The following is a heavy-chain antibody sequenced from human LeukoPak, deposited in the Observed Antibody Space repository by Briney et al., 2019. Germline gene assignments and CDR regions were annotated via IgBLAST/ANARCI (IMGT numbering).Heavy chain of an antibody. J-gene: IGHJ6*02. CDR3: ARSPAYYDSSGYYFYYYYYVMDV. V-gene: IGHV1-18*01. D-gene: IGHD3-22*01. CDR1: GYTFTSYG. CDR2: ISAYNGNT. Sequence: GASVKVSCKASGYTFTSYGISWVRQAPGQELEWMGWISAYNGNTNYAQKLQGRVTMTTDTSTSTAYMELRSLRSDDTAVYYCARSPAYYDSSGYYFYYYYYVMDVWGQGTTVTVSS.